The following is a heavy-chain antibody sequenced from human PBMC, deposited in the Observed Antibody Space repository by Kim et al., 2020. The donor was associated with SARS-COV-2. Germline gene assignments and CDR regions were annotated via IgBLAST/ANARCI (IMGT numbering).Heavy chain of an antibody. CDR3: ARAWSCDGYTLNWFDP. CDR2: IYYSGST. Sequence: SETLSLTCTVSGGSISSYYWSWIRQPPGKGLEWIGYIYYSGSTNYNPSLKIRVTISVDTSKNQFSLKLSSVTAADTAVYYCARAWSCDGYTLNWFDPWGQGTLVTVSS. J-gene: IGHJ5*02. D-gene: IGHD2-21*01. CDR1: GGSISSYY. V-gene: IGHV4-59*01.